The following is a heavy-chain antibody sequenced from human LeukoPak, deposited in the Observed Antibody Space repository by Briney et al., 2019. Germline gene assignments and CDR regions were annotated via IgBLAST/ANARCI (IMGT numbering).Heavy chain of an antibody. CDR1: GYTFTGYY. Sequence: ASVKVSCKASGYTFTGYYMHWVRQAPRQGLEWMGWINPNSGGTNYAQKFQGRVTMTRDTSISTAYMELSRLRSDDTAVYYCARSIAVAGIIWFDPWGQGTLVTVSS. CDR2: INPNSGGT. J-gene: IGHJ5*02. D-gene: IGHD6-19*01. CDR3: ARSIAVAGIIWFDP. V-gene: IGHV1-2*02.